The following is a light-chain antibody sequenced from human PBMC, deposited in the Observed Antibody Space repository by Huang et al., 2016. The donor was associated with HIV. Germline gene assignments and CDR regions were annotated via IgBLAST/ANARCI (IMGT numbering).Light chain of an antibody. CDR3: QQRTNWPPGFT. CDR2: DAS. CDR1: QSVGGS. J-gene: IGKJ3*01. V-gene: IGKV3-11*01. Sequence: EIVLTQSPATLSLSPGERATLSCRASQSVGGSLAWYQQKPGQAPRLLLYDASNRATGIPSRFSGSGSGTDFTLTISSLEPEDFAVYYCQQRTNWPPGFTFGPGTKVDIK.